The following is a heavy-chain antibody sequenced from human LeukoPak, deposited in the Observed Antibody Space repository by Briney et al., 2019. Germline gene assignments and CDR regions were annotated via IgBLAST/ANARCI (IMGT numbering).Heavy chain of an antibody. CDR3: ASSYYYDSGSYLGLGY. Sequence: SETLSLTCIVSGGSVSSTSYYWGWIRQPPGKGLEWIGNIYYSGSTYYNPSLKSRVTISVDTSKNQFSLKLSSVTAADTAVYYCASSYYYDSGSYLGLGYWGQGTLVTVSS. V-gene: IGHV4-39*07. J-gene: IGHJ4*02. CDR2: IYYSGST. D-gene: IGHD3-10*01. CDR1: GGSVSSTSYY.